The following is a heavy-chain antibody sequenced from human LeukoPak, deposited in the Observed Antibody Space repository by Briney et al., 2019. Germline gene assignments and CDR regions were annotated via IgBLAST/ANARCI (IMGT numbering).Heavy chain of an antibody. V-gene: IGHV4-39*07. Sequence: SETLSLTCTVSGGSISSSSYYWGWIRQPPGKGLEWIGSIYYSGSTYYNPSLKSRVTISVDTSKNQFSLKLSSVTAADTAVYYCARSYYDSSGLADWGQGTLVTVSS. J-gene: IGHJ4*02. CDR1: GGSISSSSYY. CDR2: IYYSGST. CDR3: ARSYYDSSGLAD. D-gene: IGHD3-22*01.